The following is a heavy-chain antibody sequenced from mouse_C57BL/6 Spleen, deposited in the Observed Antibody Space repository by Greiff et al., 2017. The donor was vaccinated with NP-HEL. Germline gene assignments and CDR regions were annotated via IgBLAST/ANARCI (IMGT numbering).Heavy chain of an antibody. J-gene: IGHJ2*01. Sequence: VKLMESGPELVKPGASVKISCKASGYAFSSSWMNWMKQRPGKGLEWIGRIYPGDGDTNYNGKFKGKATLTADKSSNTAYMQLSSLTSEDSAVYFCARDYYGNYFDYWGQGTTLTVSS. V-gene: IGHV1-82*01. D-gene: IGHD2-1*01. CDR1: GYAFSSSW. CDR3: ARDYYGNYFDY. CDR2: IYPGDGDT.